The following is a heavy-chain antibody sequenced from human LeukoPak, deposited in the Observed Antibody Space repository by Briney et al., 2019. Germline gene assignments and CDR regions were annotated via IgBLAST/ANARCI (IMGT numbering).Heavy chain of an antibody. CDR3: ARVEDTAMVTSDY. CDR2: TNPNSGGT. V-gene: IGHV1-2*02. J-gene: IGHJ4*02. Sequence: ASVKVSCKASGYTFTGYYMHWVRQAPGQGLEWMGWTNPNSGGTNYAQKFQGRVTRTRDTSISTAYMELSRLRSDDTAVYYCARVEDTAMVTSDYWGQGTLVTVSS. D-gene: IGHD5-18*01. CDR1: GYTFTGYY.